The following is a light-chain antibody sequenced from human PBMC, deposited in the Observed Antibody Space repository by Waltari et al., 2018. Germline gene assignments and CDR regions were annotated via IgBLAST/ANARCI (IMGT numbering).Light chain of an antibody. Sequence: SYEVTQPPSASVSPGKPARIPCSGHPSPKNFDCWYQQKSGQAPVLVIYEDNKPPSEIPERFSGSNTGTMANLTISGAQVEDEADYYCYSRDSSLYRVFGGGTKLTVL. J-gene: IGLJ3*02. CDR1: PSPKNF. CDR2: EDN. CDR3: YSRDSSLYRV. V-gene: IGLV3-10*01.